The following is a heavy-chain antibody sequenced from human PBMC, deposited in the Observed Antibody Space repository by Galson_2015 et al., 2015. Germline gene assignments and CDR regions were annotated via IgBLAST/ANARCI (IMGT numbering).Heavy chain of an antibody. Sequence: LRLSCAASGFTFRSYGVHWVRQAPGKGLEWVAVISYDGSNKYYADSVKGRFTISRDNSKNTLYLQMNSLRAEDTAVYYCATDGGYYDYWGQGTLVTVSS. CDR2: ISYDGSNK. CDR1: GFTFRSYG. CDR3: ATDGGYYDY. V-gene: IGHV3-30*03. D-gene: IGHD3-16*01. J-gene: IGHJ4*02.